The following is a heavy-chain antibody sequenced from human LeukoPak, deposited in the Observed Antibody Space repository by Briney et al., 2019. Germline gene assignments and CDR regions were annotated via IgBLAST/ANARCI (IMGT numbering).Heavy chain of an antibody. V-gene: IGHV1-2*02. J-gene: IGHJ5*02. CDR1: GYTFTGYY. D-gene: IGHD6-13*01. CDR2: INPNSGGT. Sequence: GASVKVSCKASGYTFTGYYMHWVRQAPGQGLEWMGWINPNSGGTNYAQKFQGRVTMTRDTSISTAYMELSRLRSDDTAVYYCARVSAAGLGWFDPWGQGTLVTVSS. CDR3: ARVSAAGLGWFDP.